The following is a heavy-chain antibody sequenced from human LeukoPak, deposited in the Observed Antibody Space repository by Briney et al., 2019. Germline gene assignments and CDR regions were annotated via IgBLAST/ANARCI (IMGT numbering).Heavy chain of an antibody. CDR1: GGSISSSNYY. CDR2: IYYSGST. D-gene: IGHD6-6*01. Sequence: SETLSLTCTVSGGSISSSNYYWGWIRQPPGKGLEWIGSIYYSGSTFYNPSLKSRVTISVDTSKNQFSLKLSSVTAADTAVYYCARLGLGSSRDYWGQGQWSPSLQ. CDR3: ARLGLGSSRDY. V-gene: IGHV4-39*01. J-gene: IGHJ3*01.